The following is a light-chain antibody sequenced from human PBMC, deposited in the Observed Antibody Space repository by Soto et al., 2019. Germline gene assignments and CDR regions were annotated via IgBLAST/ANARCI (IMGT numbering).Light chain of an antibody. Sequence: DIQMTQSPSSLSASIGDRVTITCRASQNISTFLTWYQQKPGKAPNLLIYAASSLQSGVPSRFSGSGSGTDFTLTISSLQPEDFATYYCQQYSSHSTFGQGTKVDIK. CDR2: AAS. CDR1: QNISTF. V-gene: IGKV1-39*01. J-gene: IGKJ1*01. CDR3: QQYSSHST.